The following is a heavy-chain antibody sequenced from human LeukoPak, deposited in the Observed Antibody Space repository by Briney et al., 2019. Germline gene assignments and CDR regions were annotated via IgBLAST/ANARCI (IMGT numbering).Heavy chain of an antibody. D-gene: IGHD6-19*01. CDR1: GYSFTSYW. V-gene: IGHV5-51*03. Sequence: KPGESLKISCRGSGYSFTSYWIGWVRQMPGKGLEWMGIIYPGDSDTRYSPSFQGQVTISAGKSISTAYLQWSSLKASDTAMYYCARFTWEWLVHSNYYYYMDVWGKGTTVTVSS. CDR3: ARFTWEWLVHSNYYYYMDV. CDR2: IYPGDSDT. J-gene: IGHJ6*03.